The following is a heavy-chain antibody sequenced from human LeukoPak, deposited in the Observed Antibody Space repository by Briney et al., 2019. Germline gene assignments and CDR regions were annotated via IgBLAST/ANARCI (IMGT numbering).Heavy chain of an antibody. V-gene: IGHV4-39*01. J-gene: IGHJ5*02. CDR3: ARTYDILTGYPRGGFDP. Sequence: SETLSRTSTVSAGSTSSSSYYWGWIRQPPGTGLEWFGIIYYSGSTYYNPSPKSRVTISVDTTKTQFSLKRSSVTDADTAVYYCARTYDILTGYPRGGFDPWGQGTLVTVSS. CDR2: IYYSGST. CDR1: AGSTSSSSYY. D-gene: IGHD3-9*01.